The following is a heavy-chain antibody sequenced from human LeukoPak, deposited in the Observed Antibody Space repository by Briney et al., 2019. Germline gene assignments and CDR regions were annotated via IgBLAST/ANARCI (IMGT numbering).Heavy chain of an antibody. D-gene: IGHD3-22*01. J-gene: IGHJ4*02. CDR1: GGSISNYY. Sequence: PSETLSLTCTVSGGSISNYYWSWIRQPPGKGLEWFGYIYYTGSTNYNPSLKSRVTISVDTSKNQFSPKLSSVTAADTAVYYCAGGGDSGGYYYPMFDYWGQGTLVTVSS. CDR2: IYYTGST. CDR3: AGGGDSGGYYYPMFDY. V-gene: IGHV4-59*01.